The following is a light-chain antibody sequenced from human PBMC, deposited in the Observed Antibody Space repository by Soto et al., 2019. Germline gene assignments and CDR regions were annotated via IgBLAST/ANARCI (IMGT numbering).Light chain of an antibody. CDR1: QSVTSSY. CDR3: QQYGSSPQT. V-gene: IGKV3-20*01. CDR2: GAS. J-gene: IGKJ1*01. Sequence: EIVLTQSPGTLSLSPGERATLSCRASQSVTSSYLAWYQQKPGQAPRLLIYGASSRATGIPDRFSGSGSGTDFTLTISRLEPEDFAVYYCQQYGSSPQTFGRRTKVEIK.